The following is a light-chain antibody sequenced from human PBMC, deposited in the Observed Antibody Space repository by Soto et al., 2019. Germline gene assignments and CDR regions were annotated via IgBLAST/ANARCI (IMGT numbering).Light chain of an antibody. V-gene: IGKV1-33*01. CDR1: QDISNS. CDR3: QQYDNLPPFT. J-gene: IGKJ3*01. CDR2: DAS. Sequence: DIQMTQSPSSLSASVGDRVTITCQASQDISNSLNWYQQKPGKAPKLLIYDASNLETGVPSRFSGGGSGTDFTFSISSLQPEDIATYYCQQYDNLPPFTFGPGTKVDIK.